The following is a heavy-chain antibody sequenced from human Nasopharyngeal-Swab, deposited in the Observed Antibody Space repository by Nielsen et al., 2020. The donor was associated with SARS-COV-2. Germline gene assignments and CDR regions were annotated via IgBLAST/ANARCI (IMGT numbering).Heavy chain of an antibody. CDR3: ARLVPYYYYYMDV. Sequence: SETLSLTCTVSGGSISSYYWSWIRQPPGKGLEWIGYIYYSGSTNYNPSLKSRVTISVETSKSQFSLKLSSVTAADTAVYYCARLVPYYYYYMDVWGKGTTVTVSS. CDR2: IYYSGST. V-gene: IGHV4-59*01. J-gene: IGHJ6*03. CDR1: GGSISSYY. D-gene: IGHD3-10*01.